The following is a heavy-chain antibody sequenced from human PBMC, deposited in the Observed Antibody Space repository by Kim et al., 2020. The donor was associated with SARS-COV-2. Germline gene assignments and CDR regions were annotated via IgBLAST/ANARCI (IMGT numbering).Heavy chain of an antibody. V-gene: IGHV3-23*01. CDR1: GFTFSSYA. CDR2: ISGSGGST. J-gene: IGHJ4*02. CDR3: AKVPDTMIVVVIDYYFDY. Sequence: GGSLRLSCAASGFTFSSYAMSWVRQAPGKGLEWVSAISGSGGSTYYADSVKGRFTISRDNSKNTLYLQMNSLRAEDTAVYYCAKVPDTMIVVVIDYYFDYWGQGTLVTVSS. D-gene: IGHD3-22*01.